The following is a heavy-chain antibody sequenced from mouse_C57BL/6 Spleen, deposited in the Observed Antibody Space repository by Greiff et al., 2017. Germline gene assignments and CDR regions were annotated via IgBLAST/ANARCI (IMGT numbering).Heavy chain of an antibody. CDR1: GYTFTDYD. CDR3: TNYDYDGGVYAIDY. V-gene: IGHV1-15*01. J-gene: IGHJ4*01. D-gene: IGHD2-4*01. Sequence: VQLQQSGAELVRPGASVTLSCKASGYTFTDYDMHWVKQTPVHGLEWIGAIDPETGGTAYNQKFKGKAILTADKSSSSSCMEPRSLTSEDSSVYYCTNYDYDGGVYAIDYWRQGTSVTASS. CDR2: IDPETGGT.